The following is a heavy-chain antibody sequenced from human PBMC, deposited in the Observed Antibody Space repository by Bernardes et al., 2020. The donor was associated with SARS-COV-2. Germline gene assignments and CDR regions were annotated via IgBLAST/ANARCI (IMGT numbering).Heavy chain of an antibody. CDR3: TTELYYYGSGSYYKNDY. J-gene: IGHJ4*02. D-gene: IGHD3-10*01. Sequence: GGSLRPSCAASGFSFSNAWMSWVSQASGKGIAWVGRIIRKIAGGTTEYAAPEKRRFTISRDDSKNTLYLQMNSLKTEDTAVYYCTTELYYYGSGSYYKNDYWGQGTLVTVSS. CDR1: GFSFSNAW. V-gene: IGHV3-15*01. CDR2: IIRKIAGGTT.